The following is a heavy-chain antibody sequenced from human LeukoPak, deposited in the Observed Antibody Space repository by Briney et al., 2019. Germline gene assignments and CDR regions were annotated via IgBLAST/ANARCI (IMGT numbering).Heavy chain of an antibody. CDR1: GGSFSGYF. Sequence: PSETLSLTCAVYGGSFSGYFWSWIRQPPGKGLEWIGEINHSGSTNYNPSLKSRVTISVDTSKNQFSLKLSSVTAADTAVYSCARGLTTGTTFNWFDPWGQGTLVTVSS. V-gene: IGHV4-34*01. CDR3: ARGLTTGTTFNWFDP. D-gene: IGHD4-17*01. J-gene: IGHJ5*02. CDR2: INHSGST.